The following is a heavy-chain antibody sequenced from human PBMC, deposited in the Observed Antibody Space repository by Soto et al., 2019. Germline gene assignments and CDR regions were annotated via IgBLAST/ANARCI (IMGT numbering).Heavy chain of an antibody. CDR3: ARLYGFGESLIDY. V-gene: IGHV4-39*01. Sequence: SETLSLTCTVSGGSISSSSYYWGWIRQPPGKGLEWIGSIYYSGSTYYNPSLKSRVTISVDTSKNQFSLKLSSVTAADTAVYYCARLYGFGESLIDYWGQGTLVTVSS. CDR1: GGSISSSSYY. CDR2: IYYSGST. J-gene: IGHJ4*02. D-gene: IGHD3-10*01.